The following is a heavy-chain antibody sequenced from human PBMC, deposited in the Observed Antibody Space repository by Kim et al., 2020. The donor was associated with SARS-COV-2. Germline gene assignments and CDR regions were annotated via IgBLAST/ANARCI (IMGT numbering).Heavy chain of an antibody. CDR3: ARSRGYPTDFDY. CDR2: IYYSGST. J-gene: IGHJ4*02. D-gene: IGHD5-12*01. Sequence: SETLSLTCTVSGGSISSSSYYWGWIRQPPGKGLEWIGSIYYSGSTYYNPSLKSRVTISVDTSKNQFSLKLSSVTAADTAVYYCARSRGYPTDFDYWGQGTLVTVSS. V-gene: IGHV4-39*01. CDR1: GGSISSSSYY.